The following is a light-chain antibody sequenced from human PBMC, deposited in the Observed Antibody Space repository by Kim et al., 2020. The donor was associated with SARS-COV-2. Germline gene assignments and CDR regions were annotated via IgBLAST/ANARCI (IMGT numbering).Light chain of an antibody. V-gene: IGKV1-5*01. CDR1: QIISGW. Sequence: DIQMTQFPSTLSASVGDRVTITCRASQIISGWLAWYQQKPGRAPKVLIYDGSTLQSGVPSRFSGSGSGTEFTLAISSLQPDDVATYYCQQYTHYWTFGQGTKVDIK. J-gene: IGKJ1*01. CDR3: QQYTHYWT. CDR2: DGS.